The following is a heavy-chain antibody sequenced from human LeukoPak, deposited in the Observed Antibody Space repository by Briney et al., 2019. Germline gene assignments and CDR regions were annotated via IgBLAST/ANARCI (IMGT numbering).Heavy chain of an antibody. CDR2: IWYDGSNK. J-gene: IGHJ4*02. Sequence: GGSLRLSCAASGFTFSSYGMHWVRQAPGKGLEWVAVIWYDGSNKYYADSVKGRFTISRDNSKNTLYLQMNSLRAEDTAVYYCARVRSSYDSSGFDYWGQGTLVTVSS. CDR3: ARVRSSYDSSGFDY. D-gene: IGHD3-22*01. V-gene: IGHV3-33*01. CDR1: GFTFSSYG.